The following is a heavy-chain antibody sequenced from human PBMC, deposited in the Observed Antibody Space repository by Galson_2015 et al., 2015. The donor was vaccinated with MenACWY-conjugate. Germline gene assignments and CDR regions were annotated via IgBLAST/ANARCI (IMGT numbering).Heavy chain of an antibody. CDR1: GFTFSSYS. V-gene: IGHV3-48*04. CDR2: ISSSSSTI. D-gene: IGHD2-21*02. CDR3: AREGIVVVTAKLPKPYYYYGMDV. J-gene: IGHJ6*02. Sequence: SLRLSCAASGFTFSSYSMNWVRQAPGKGLEWVSYISSSSSTIYYADSVKGRFTTSRDNAKNSLYLQMNSLRAEDTAVYYCAREGIVVVTAKLPKPYYYYGMDVWGQGTTVTVSS.